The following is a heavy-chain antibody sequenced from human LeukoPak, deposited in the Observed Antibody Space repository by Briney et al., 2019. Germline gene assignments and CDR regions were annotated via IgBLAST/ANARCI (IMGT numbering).Heavy chain of an antibody. J-gene: IGHJ4*02. D-gene: IGHD3-22*01. CDR3: ARGSDEGGRDYYDSSNYYYVPFDY. CDR1: GGTFSSYA. Sequence: VASVKVSCKASGGTFSSYAISWVRQAPGQGPEWMGGIIPIFGTATYAQKFQGRVTITADESTSTAYMGLSSLRSEDTAVYYCARGSDEGGRDYYDSSNYYYVPFDYWGQGTLVTVSS. CDR2: IIPIFGTA. V-gene: IGHV1-69*13.